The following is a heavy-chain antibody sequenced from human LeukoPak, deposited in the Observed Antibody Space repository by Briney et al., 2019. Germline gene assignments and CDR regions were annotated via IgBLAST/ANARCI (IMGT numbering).Heavy chain of an antibody. Sequence: PGGSLRLSCAASGFTFNRSWMNWVRQAPGKGLEWVANLDPSGSQKRYVDSVKGRFIISKDNPGASLYLDMYSLGAEDTAIYYCAIWTSGNYWGQGTLVTVSS. CDR1: GFTFNRSW. D-gene: IGHD1-1*01. CDR3: AIWTSGNY. J-gene: IGHJ4*02. CDR2: LDPSGSQK. V-gene: IGHV3-7*01.